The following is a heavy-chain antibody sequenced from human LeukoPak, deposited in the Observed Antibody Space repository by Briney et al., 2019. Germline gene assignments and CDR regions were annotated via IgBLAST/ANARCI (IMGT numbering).Heavy chain of an antibody. Sequence: GGSLRLSCAASGFTFSSYAMHWVRQAPGKGLEWVAVISYDGSNKYYADSVKGRFTISRDNSKNTLYLQMNSLRADDTAVYYCARDFPTDVYSSSWYEAEYFQHWGQGTLVTVSS. CDR1: GFTFSSYA. V-gene: IGHV3-30-3*01. J-gene: IGHJ1*01. CDR2: ISYDGSNK. D-gene: IGHD6-13*01. CDR3: ARDFPTDVYSSSWYEAEYFQH.